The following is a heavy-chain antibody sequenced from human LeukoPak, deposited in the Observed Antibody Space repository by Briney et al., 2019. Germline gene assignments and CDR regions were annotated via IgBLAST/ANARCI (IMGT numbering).Heavy chain of an antibody. D-gene: IGHD3-9*01. J-gene: IGHJ6*02. CDR1: GFTFSDYN. CDR2: ITNSGTTI. CDR3: ARSIGLTGGGVDV. Sequence: GGSLGLSCAASGFTFSDYNMNWVRQAPGKGLEWVSYITNSGTTIHYADSVKGRFTISRDNAKNSLYLQMNSLRAEDTAVYYCARSIGLTGGGVDVWGQGTTVTVSS. V-gene: IGHV3-11*01.